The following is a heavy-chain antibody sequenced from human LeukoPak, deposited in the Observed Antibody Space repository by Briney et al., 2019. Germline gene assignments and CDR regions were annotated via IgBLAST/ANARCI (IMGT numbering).Heavy chain of an antibody. CDR2: LFASGNS. D-gene: IGHD1-1*01. J-gene: IGHJ4*02. Sequence: GGSLRLSCPASGFSVSVNYMSWVRQAPGKGLEWVSVLFASGNSNYADSVKGRFTISRDNSKNTLYLQMNSLRAEDTAVYYCARETVLERGAGGFDYWGQGTLVTVSS. V-gene: IGHV3-66*01. CDR1: GFSVSVNY. CDR3: ARETVLERGAGGFDY.